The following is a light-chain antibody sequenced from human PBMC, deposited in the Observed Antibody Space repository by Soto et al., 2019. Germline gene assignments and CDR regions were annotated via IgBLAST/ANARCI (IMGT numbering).Light chain of an antibody. CDR2: AAS. CDR3: QQYVNWQWT. V-gene: IGKV3-15*01. J-gene: IGKJ1*01. CDR1: QSVRSD. Sequence: EIVMTQSPATLSVSPGERATLSCRASQSVRSDLAWYQQKPGQAPRLLIYAASTRATGVPARFSGSGSGTEFTLTISSLQSEDVALYYCQQYVNWQWTFGQGTKVDIK.